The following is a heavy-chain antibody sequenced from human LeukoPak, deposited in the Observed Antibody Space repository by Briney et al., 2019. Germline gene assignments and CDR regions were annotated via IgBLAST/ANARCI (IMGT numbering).Heavy chain of an antibody. V-gene: IGHV1-2*02. CDR2: INPNSGGT. Sequence: ASVKVSCKASGYTFTGYYMHWVRQAPGQGLEWMGWINPNSGGTNYAQKFQGRVTMTRDTSISTAYMELSRLRSDDTAVYYCAREGEGSSSSVDFDYWGQGTLVTVSS. J-gene: IGHJ4*02. CDR1: GYTFTGYY. CDR3: AREGEGSSSSVDFDY. D-gene: IGHD6-6*01.